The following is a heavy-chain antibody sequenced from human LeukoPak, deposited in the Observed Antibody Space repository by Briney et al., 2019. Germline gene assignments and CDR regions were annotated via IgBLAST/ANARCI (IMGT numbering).Heavy chain of an antibody. Sequence: GGSLRLSCAAFGFTFRSYWMHWVRQAPGKGLEWVSRVIRDGSFTNYADSVKGRFTISRDNAKNTLYLQMSSLRAEDTAVYFCVRDGDDFNFDYWGQGSLVTVSS. CDR3: VRDGDDFNFDY. D-gene: IGHD5-24*01. CDR1: GFTFRSYW. CDR2: VIRDGSFT. V-gene: IGHV3-74*01. J-gene: IGHJ4*02.